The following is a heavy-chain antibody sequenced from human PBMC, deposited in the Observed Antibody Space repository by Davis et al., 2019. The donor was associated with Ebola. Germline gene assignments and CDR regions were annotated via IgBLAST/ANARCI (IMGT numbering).Heavy chain of an antibody. CDR3: ARARGGYSYGLRFDY. Sequence: SCAASGFTFSSYAMSWVRQPPGKGLEWIGEINHSGSTNYNPSLKSRVTISVDTSKNQFSLKLSSVTAADTAVYYCARARGGYSYGLRFDYWGQGTLVTVSS. J-gene: IGHJ4*02. CDR1: GFTFSSYA. V-gene: IGHV4-34*09. D-gene: IGHD5-18*01. CDR2: INHSGST.